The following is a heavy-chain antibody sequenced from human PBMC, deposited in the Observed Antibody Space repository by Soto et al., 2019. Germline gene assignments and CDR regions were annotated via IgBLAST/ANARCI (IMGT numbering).Heavy chain of an antibody. J-gene: IGHJ4*02. V-gene: IGHV3-30*18. CDR1: GFTFSSYG. Sequence: GGSLRLSCAASGFTFSSYGMHWVRQAPGKGLEWVAVISYDGSNKYYADSVKGRFTISRDNSKNTLYLQMNSLRAEDTAVYYCAKDRKALFGVAPFDYWGQGTLVTVSS. CDR3: AKDRKALFGVAPFDY. CDR2: ISYDGSNK. D-gene: IGHD3-3*01.